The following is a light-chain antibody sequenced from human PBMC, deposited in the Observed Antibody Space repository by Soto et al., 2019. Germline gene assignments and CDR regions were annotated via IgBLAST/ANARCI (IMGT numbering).Light chain of an antibody. V-gene: IGLV1-40*01. CDR3: QSYDSSLTGVV. J-gene: IGLJ2*01. Sequence: QPVLTQPPSVSGAPGQRVTISCTGSSSNIGAPNDVHWYQQLPGTAPKLLIFGNNNRPSGVPDRFSGSKSGTSASLAITGLQAEDEADYYCQSYDSSLTGVVFGGGTKLTVL. CDR2: GNN. CDR1: SSNIGAPND.